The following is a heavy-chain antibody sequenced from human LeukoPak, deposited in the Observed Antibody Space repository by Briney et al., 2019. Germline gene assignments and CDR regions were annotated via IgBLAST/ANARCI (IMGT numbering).Heavy chain of an antibody. V-gene: IGHV4-39*07. Sequence: SETLSLTCTVSGGSISSSSYYWGWIRQPPGKGLEWIGSIYHSGSTYYNPSLKSRFTISVDTSKNQFSLKLSSVTAADTAVYYCARGNWNDVVGYYFDYWGQGTLVTVSS. J-gene: IGHJ4*02. D-gene: IGHD1-1*01. CDR2: IYHSGST. CDR3: ARGNWNDVVGYYFDY. CDR1: GGSISSSSYY.